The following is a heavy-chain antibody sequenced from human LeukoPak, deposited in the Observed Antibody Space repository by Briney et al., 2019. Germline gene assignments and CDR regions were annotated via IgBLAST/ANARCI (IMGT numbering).Heavy chain of an antibody. Sequence: PSETLSLTCTVSGYSISSGYYWGWIRQPPGKGLEWIGSIYHSGSTYYNPSLKSRVTISVDTSKNQFSLKLSSVTAADTAVYYCARDGATGGNPYYYYYMDVWGKGTTVTVSS. D-gene: IGHD4-23*01. CDR1: GYSISSGYY. V-gene: IGHV4-38-2*02. J-gene: IGHJ6*03. CDR3: ARDGATGGNPYYYYYMDV. CDR2: IYHSGST.